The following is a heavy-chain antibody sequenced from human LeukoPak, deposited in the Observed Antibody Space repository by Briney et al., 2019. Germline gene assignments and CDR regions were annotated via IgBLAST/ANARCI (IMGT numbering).Heavy chain of an antibody. V-gene: IGHV1-46*01. CDR2: INPSGGST. Sequence: ASVKVSCKASGYTFTSYYMHWVRQAPGQGLEWMGIINPSGGSTSYAQEFQGRVAITRDTSASTAYMELSSLRSEDMAVYYCARGGPGGYFDYWGQGTLVTVSS. CDR3: ARGGPGGYFDY. CDR1: GYTFTSYY. J-gene: IGHJ4*02. D-gene: IGHD3-10*01.